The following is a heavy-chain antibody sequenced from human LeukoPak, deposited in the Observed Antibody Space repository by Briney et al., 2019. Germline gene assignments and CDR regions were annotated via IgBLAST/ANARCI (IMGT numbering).Heavy chain of an antibody. CDR3: ALSIAARPPQG. CDR1: GYTFTSYG. CDR2: ISAYNGNT. J-gene: IGHJ4*02. Sequence: ASVKLSCKAAGYTFTSYGISWVRQSPGQGLEWMGWISAYNGNTNYAQKLQGRVTMTTDTSTSTAYMELRSLRSDDTAAYYCALSIAARPPQGWGQGTLVTVSS. V-gene: IGHV1-18*01. D-gene: IGHD6-6*01.